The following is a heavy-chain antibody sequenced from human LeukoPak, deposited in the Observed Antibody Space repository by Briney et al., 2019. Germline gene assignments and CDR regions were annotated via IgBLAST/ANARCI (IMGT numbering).Heavy chain of an antibody. J-gene: IGHJ4*02. CDR3: ARVDV. V-gene: IGHV3-30*04. D-gene: IGHD2-2*03. Sequence: GRSLRLSCAASGFAFSSYAMHWVRQAPGKGLEWVAVISYDGSNKYSADSVKGRFTISRDNSEDTLELQMNSLRAEDTAVYYCARVDVWGQGTLVTRSS. CDR1: GFAFSSYA. CDR2: ISYDGSNK.